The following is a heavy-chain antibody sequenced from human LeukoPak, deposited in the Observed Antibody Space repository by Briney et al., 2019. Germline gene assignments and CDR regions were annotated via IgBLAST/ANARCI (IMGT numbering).Heavy chain of an antibody. J-gene: IGHJ3*02. CDR1: GFTFSSYA. Sequence: GGSLRLSCAASGFTFSSYAMSWARQAPGKGLEWVSAISGSGGSTYYADSVKGRFTISRDNSKNTLYLQMNSLRAEDTAVYYCAKATGWLSGAFDIWGQGTMVTVSS. CDR2: ISGSGGST. CDR3: AKATGWLSGAFDI. D-gene: IGHD3-16*02. V-gene: IGHV3-23*01.